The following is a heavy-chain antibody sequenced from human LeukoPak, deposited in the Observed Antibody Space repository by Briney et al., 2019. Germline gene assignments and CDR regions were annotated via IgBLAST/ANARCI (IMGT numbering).Heavy chain of an antibody. Sequence: GGSLRLSCAASGFTFSSYAMHWVRQAPGKGLEWVAVISYDGSNKYYADSVKGRFTISRDNSKNTLYLQMNGLRAEDTAVYYCARDIEKLGATTFSFDYWGQGTLVTVSS. D-gene: IGHD1-26*01. J-gene: IGHJ4*02. CDR3: ARDIEKLGATTFSFDY. V-gene: IGHV3-30-3*01. CDR1: GFTFSSYA. CDR2: ISYDGSNK.